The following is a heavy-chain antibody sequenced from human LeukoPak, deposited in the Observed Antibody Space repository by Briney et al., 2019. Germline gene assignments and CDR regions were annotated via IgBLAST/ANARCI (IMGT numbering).Heavy chain of an antibody. V-gene: IGHV3-9*01. J-gene: IGHJ4*02. Sequence: GRSLRLSCAASGFTFDDYAMHWVRQAPGKGLEWVSGISWNSGDIGYADSVKGRFTISRDNAKNSLYLQMNSLRAEDTAVYYCAKEARIVVVINYWGQGTLVTVSS. CDR2: ISWNSGDI. CDR1: GFTFDDYA. D-gene: IGHD3-22*01. CDR3: AKEARIVVVINY.